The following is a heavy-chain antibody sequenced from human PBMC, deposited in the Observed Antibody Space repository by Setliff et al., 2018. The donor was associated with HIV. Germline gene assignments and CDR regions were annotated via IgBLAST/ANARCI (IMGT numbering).Heavy chain of an antibody. Sequence: GESLKISCKASGYSFSDYWIGWVRQMPGKGLEWMGVTYPGESTTRYSPSLEGQVTISADRSINTAFLQWSSLEASDTAMYYCIRRRRAPGAADLESYWGQGQWSPSPQ. CDR3: IRRRRAPGAADLESY. J-gene: IGHJ3*01. CDR1: GYSFSDYW. V-gene: IGHV5-51*01. D-gene: IGHD2-15*01. CDR2: TYPGESTT.